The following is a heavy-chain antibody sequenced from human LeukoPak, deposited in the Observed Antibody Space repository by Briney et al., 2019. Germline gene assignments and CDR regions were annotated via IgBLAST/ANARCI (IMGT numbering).Heavy chain of an antibody. V-gene: IGHV1-69*05. CDR3: AREGRVEQLVRASYYYYMDV. Sequence: ASVKVSCKASGYTFTSYAISWVRQAPGQGLEWMGRIIPIFGTANYAQKFQGRVTITTDESTSTAYMELSSLRSEDTAVYYCAREGRVEQLVRASYYYYMDVWGKGTTVTVSS. J-gene: IGHJ6*03. CDR2: IIPIFGTA. CDR1: GYTFTSYA. D-gene: IGHD6-6*01.